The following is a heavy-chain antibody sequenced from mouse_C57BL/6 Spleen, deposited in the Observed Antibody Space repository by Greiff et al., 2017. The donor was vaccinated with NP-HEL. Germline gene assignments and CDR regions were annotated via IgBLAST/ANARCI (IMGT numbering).Heavy chain of an antibody. J-gene: IGHJ1*03. V-gene: IGHV5-4*01. CDR3: ASNYYGSSYLGYFDV. CDR1: GFTFSSYA. D-gene: IGHD1-1*01. CDR2: ISDGGSYT. Sequence: EVQLVESGGGLVKPGGSLKLSCAASGFTFSSYAMSWVRQTPEKRLEWVATISDGGSYTYYLDNVKGRFTISRDNAKNNQYLQMSHLKSEDTATYYCASNYYGSSYLGYFDVWGTGTTVTVSS.